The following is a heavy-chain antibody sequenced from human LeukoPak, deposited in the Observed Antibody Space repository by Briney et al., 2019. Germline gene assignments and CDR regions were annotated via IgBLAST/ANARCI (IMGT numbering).Heavy chain of an antibody. V-gene: IGHV4-61*02. CDR2: IYTSGST. D-gene: IGHD2-2*01. CDR3: ARAPGYCSSTSCCATYYFDY. Sequence: PSETLSLTCTVSGGSISSGSYYWSWIRQPAGKGLEWIGRIYTSGSTNYNPSLKSRVTISVDTSKNQFSLKLSSVTAADTAVYYCARAPGYCSSTSCCATYYFDYWGQGTLVTVSS. CDR1: GGSISSGSYY. J-gene: IGHJ4*02.